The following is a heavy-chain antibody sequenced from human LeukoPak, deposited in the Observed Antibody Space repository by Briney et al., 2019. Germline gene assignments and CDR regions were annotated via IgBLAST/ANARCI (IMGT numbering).Heavy chain of an antibody. J-gene: IGHJ5*02. CDR2: ISWNSGSI. CDR1: GFTFDDYA. D-gene: IGHD6-13*01. Sequence: GRSLRLSCAASGFTFDDYAMHWVRQAPGKGLEWVSGISWNSGSIGYADSVKGRFTISRDNAKNSLYLQMSSLRAEDTALYYCAKEGGYSSSWYVGWFDPWGQGTLVTVSS. V-gene: IGHV3-9*01. CDR3: AKEGGYSSSWYVGWFDP.